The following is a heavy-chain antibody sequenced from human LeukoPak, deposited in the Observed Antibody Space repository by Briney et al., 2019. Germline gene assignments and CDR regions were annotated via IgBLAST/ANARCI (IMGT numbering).Heavy chain of an antibody. Sequence: GGSLTLSCAASGFTFSSYAMSWVRQAQGKGLEWVSAISGSGGSTYYADSVKGRFTISRDNSKNTLYLQMNSLRAEDTAVYYCARAITYYYDSSGYYYNLSDYWGQGTLVTVSS. V-gene: IGHV3-23*01. D-gene: IGHD3-22*01. CDR3: ARAITYYYDSSGYYYNLSDY. CDR2: ISGSGGST. J-gene: IGHJ4*02. CDR1: GFTFSSYA.